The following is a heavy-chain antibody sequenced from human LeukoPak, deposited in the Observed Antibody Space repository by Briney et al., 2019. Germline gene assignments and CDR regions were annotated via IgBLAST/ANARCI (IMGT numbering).Heavy chain of an antibody. CDR3: ARGAMITFGGVIMDFDY. V-gene: IGHV4-39*07. CDR1: GGSISSSSYY. J-gene: IGHJ4*02. D-gene: IGHD3-16*02. CDR2: IYYSGST. Sequence: SETLSLTCTVSGGSISSSSYYWGWIRQPPGKGLEWIGCIYYSGSTYYNPSLKSRVTISVDTSKNQFSLKLSSVTAADTAVYYCARGAMITFGGVIMDFDYWGQGTLVTVSS.